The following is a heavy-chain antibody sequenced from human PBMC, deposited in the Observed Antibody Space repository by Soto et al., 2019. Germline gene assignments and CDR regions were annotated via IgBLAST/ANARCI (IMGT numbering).Heavy chain of an antibody. CDR1: GASISSYY. CDR2: IYYDGTT. V-gene: IGHV4-59*08. CDR3: ARHRSVSGSGKDWLDP. D-gene: IGHD3-10*01. Sequence: SETLSLTCTVSGASISSYYWIWIRQPPGKGLEWIGYIYYDGTTNHNPSLKSRVIILVDTSKNQFSLKLNSVTAADTAVYYCARHRSVSGSGKDWLDPCGQGTLVTVSS. J-gene: IGHJ5*02.